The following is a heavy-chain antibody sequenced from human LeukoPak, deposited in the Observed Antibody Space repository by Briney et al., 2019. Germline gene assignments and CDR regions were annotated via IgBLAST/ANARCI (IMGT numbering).Heavy chain of an antibody. CDR3: AKDGDNDSIPPFDY. Sequence: GGSLRLSCTASGFAFSSYWMSWVRQAPGKGLEWAANIKQDGSEKYYVDSVKGRFTVSRDNAKNSLYLQMNSLRDEDTAVYYCAKDGDNDSIPPFDYWGQGNLVTVSS. D-gene: IGHD7-27*01. V-gene: IGHV3-7*03. J-gene: IGHJ4*02. CDR1: GFAFSSYW. CDR2: IKQDGSEK.